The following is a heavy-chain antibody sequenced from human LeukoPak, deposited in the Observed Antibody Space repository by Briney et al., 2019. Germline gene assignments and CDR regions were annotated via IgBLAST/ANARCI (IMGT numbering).Heavy chain of an antibody. Sequence: GGSLRLSCAASGFNFSNYVMGWVRQAPGKGLVWVSRINSDGSSTSYADSVRGRFTISRDYAKNTLYLQMNSLRAEDTAVYFCVRDFPNSKPRFDWWGQGTLVTVSS. V-gene: IGHV3-74*01. D-gene: IGHD2/OR15-2a*01. J-gene: IGHJ4*02. CDR2: INSDGSST. CDR1: GFNFSNYV. CDR3: VRDFPNSKPRFDW.